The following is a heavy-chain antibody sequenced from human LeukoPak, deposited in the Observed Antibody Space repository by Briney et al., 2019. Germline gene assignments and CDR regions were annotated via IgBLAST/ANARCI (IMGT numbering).Heavy chain of an antibody. V-gene: IGHV1-46*01. CDR3: ARDKFGGSYYQTPFDY. J-gene: IGHJ4*02. CDR1: GYTFTSYY. Sequence: ASVKISCKASGYTFTSYYMSWVRQAPGQGLEWMGIINPSGGSTTYTQKLQGRVTMTTDTSTSTAYMELRSLRSDDTAVYYCARDKFGGSYYQTPFDYWGQGTLVTVSS. D-gene: IGHD1-26*01. CDR2: INPSGGST.